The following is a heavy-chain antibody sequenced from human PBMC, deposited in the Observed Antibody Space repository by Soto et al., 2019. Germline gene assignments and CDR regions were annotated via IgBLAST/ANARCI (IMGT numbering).Heavy chain of an antibody. CDR2: INPSGGST. D-gene: IGHD2-21*01. Sequence: VASVKVSCKASGYTFTSYYMHWVRQAPGQGLEWMGIINPSGGSTSYAQKFQGRVTMTRDTSTSTVYMELSSLRSEDTAVYYCARDTASPLAYAGPYYYYYYGMDVWGQGTTVTVSS. CDR3: ARDTASPLAYAGPYYYYYYGMDV. J-gene: IGHJ6*02. V-gene: IGHV1-46*01. CDR1: GYTFTSYY.